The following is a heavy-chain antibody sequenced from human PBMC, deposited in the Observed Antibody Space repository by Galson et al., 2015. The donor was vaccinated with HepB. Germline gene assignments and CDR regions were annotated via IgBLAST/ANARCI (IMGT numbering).Heavy chain of an antibody. Sequence: SGYTFTSYYMHWVRQAPGQGLEWMGIINPSGGSTSYAQKFQGRVTMTRDTSTSTVYMELSSLRSEDTAVYYCARSHSSGWYVDWGQGTLVTVSS. D-gene: IGHD6-19*01. J-gene: IGHJ4*02. CDR1: GYTFTSYY. CDR3: ARSHSSGWYVD. V-gene: IGHV1-46*01. CDR2: INPSGGST.